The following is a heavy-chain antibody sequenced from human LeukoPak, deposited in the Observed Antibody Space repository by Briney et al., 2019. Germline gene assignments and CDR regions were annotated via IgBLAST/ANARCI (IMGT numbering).Heavy chain of an antibody. J-gene: IGHJ4*02. CDR1: GGSINSNNW. V-gene: IGHV4-4*02. CDR3: ARVGYSSSWYVISV. D-gene: IGHD6-13*01. CDR2: IFHDGST. Sequence: SETLSLTCAVSGGSINSNNWWSWVRQPPGKGLEWIGNIFHDGSTTYNPSLKTRVTISLDKSRNQFSLKLSSVTAADTAVYYCARVGYSSSWYVISVWGQGTLVTVSS.